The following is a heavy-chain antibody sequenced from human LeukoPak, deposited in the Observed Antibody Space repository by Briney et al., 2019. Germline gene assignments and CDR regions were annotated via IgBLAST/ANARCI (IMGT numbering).Heavy chain of an antibody. CDR1: GGSISSSSYY. Sequence: KTSETLSLTCTVSGGSISSSSYYWGWIRQPPGKGLEWIGSIYYSGSTYYNPSLKSRVTISVDTSKNQFSLKLSSVTAADTAVYYCARHYSGSGSYYNPYYYYYMDVWGKGTTVTISS. D-gene: IGHD3-10*01. CDR3: ARHYSGSGSYYNPYYYYYMDV. CDR2: IYYSGST. V-gene: IGHV4-39*01. J-gene: IGHJ6*03.